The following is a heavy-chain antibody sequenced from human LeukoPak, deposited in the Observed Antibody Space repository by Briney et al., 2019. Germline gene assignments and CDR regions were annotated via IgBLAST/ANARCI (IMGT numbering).Heavy chain of an antibody. CDR3: ARVDDRGHYYDSSGPRKLFDY. CDR2: IVVGSGNT. J-gene: IGHJ4*02. Sequence: ASVKVSCKASGFTLTSSAMQWVRQARGQRLEWIGWIVVGSGNTNYAQKFQERVTITRDMSTSTAYMELSRLRSDDTAVYYCARVDDRGHYYDSSGPRKLFDYWGQGTLVTVSS. V-gene: IGHV1-58*02. D-gene: IGHD3-22*01. CDR1: GFTLTSSA.